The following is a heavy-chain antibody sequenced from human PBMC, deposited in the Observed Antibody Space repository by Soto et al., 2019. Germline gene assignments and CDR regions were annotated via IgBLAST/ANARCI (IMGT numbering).Heavy chain of an antibody. V-gene: IGHV3-23*01. Sequence: PGGSMRLSCAAAEFTFSGYAMSWVRQAPGKGLEWVSAISGSGGSTYYADSVKGRFTISRDNSKNTPYLQMNSLRAEDTALYYCAKCKALVIAVAPVDYWGQGTLVTVSS. CDR3: AKCKALVIAVAPVDY. CDR1: EFTFSGYA. D-gene: IGHD6-19*01. CDR2: ISGSGGST. J-gene: IGHJ4*02.